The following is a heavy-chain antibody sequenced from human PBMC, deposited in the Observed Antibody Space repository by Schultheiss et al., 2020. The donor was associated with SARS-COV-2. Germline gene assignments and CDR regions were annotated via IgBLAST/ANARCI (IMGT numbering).Heavy chain of an antibody. Sequence: ESLKISCTVSGGSISSYYWSWIRQPAGKGLEWIGRIYTSGSTNYNPSLKSRVTMSVDTSKNQFSLKLSSVTAADTAVYYCARERHSHIVGALYYFDYWGQGTLVTVSS. CDR3: ARERHSHIVGALYYFDY. D-gene: IGHD1-26*01. CDR1: GGSISSYY. V-gene: IGHV4-4*07. CDR2: IYTSGST. J-gene: IGHJ4*02.